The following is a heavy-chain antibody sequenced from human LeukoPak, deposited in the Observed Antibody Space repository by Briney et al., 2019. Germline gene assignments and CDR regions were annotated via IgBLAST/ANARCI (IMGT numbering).Heavy chain of an antibody. V-gene: IGHV4-39*07. J-gene: IGHJ5*02. CDR1: GGSISSSGYY. Sequence: SETLSLTCTVSGGSISSSGYYWGWIRQPPGKGLEWIGSMYYSGSTYYNPSLKSRVTISVDTSKNQFSLKLSSVTAADTAVYYCARAGPDYYDSSGYRPEFDPWGQGTLVTVSS. D-gene: IGHD3-22*01. CDR2: MYYSGST. CDR3: ARAGPDYYDSSGYRPEFDP.